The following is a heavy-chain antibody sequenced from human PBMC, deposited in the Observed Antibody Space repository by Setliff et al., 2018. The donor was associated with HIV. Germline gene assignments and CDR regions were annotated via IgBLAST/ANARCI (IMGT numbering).Heavy chain of an antibody. CDR2: MFRTGTS. CDR1: GLTFSDYA. J-gene: IGHJ4*02. D-gene: IGHD1-1*01. Sequence: PGGSLRLSCAASGLTFSDYAMSWVRQAPGKGLEWIGTMFRTGTSYYNPSLTSRVTISQDTSKNQFSLELTSVTAADTAVYYCATVDGTRYLDYWGQGKLVTVSS. CDR3: ATVDGTRYLDY. V-gene: IGHV4-38-2*01.